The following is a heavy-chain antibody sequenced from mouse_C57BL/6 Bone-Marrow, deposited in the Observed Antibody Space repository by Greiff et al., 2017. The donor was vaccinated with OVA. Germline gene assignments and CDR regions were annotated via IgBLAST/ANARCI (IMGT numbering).Heavy chain of an antibody. Sequence: VQLQQSGAELVRPGASVKLSCKASGYTFTDYYINWVKQRPGQGLEWIARIYPGSGNTYYNEKFKGKATLTAEKSSSTAYMQLSSLTSEDSAVYFCARSLLLREFAYWGQGTLVTVSA. J-gene: IGHJ3*01. V-gene: IGHV1-76*01. CDR2: IYPGSGNT. CDR3: ARSLLLREFAY. D-gene: IGHD1-1*01. CDR1: GYTFTDYY.